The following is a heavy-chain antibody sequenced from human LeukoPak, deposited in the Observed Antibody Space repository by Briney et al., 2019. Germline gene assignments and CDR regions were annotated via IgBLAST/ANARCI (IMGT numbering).Heavy chain of an antibody. Sequence: SETLSLTCAVDGGSFSGYYWSWIRQPPGKGLEWIGEINHSGSTNYNPSLKSRVTISVDTSKNQFSLKLSSVTAADTAVYYCARGNDFWSGYYSIAAAGFDYWGQGTLVTVSS. CDR3: ARGNDFWSGYYSIAAAGFDY. CDR2: INHSGST. J-gene: IGHJ4*02. CDR1: GGSFSGYY. D-gene: IGHD3-3*01. V-gene: IGHV4-34*01.